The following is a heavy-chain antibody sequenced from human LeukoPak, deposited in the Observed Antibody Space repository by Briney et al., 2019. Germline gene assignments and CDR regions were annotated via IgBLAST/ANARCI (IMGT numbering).Heavy chain of an antibody. J-gene: IGHJ4*02. D-gene: IGHD2-2*02. CDR2: IKSKTDGGTT. V-gene: IGHV3-15*01. CDR1: GFTFSNYE. CDR3: TTAPCSSTSCHKNY. Sequence: PGGSLRLSCAASGFTFSNYEFNWVRQAPGKGLEWVGRIKSKTDGGTTDYAAPVKGRFTISRDDSKNTLYLQMNSLKTEDTAVYYCTTAPCSSTSCHKNYWGQGTLVTVSS.